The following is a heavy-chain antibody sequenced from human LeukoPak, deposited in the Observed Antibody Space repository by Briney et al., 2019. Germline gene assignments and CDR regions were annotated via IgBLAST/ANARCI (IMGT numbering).Heavy chain of an antibody. CDR3: ARVFDS. CDR2: IFYTGKT. J-gene: IGHJ4*02. CDR1: GGSVYTSDYY. Sequence: SETLSLTRTVSGGSVYTSDYYWGWVRQPPGKGPEWIVDIFYTGKTNYNPSLKSRVSISIYMSKNQFSLKLTSVTAADTAVYYCARVFDSWGQGTLVTVSS. V-gene: IGHV4-39*07.